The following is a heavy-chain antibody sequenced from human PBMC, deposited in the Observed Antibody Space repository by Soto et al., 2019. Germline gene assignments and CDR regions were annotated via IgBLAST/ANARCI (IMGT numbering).Heavy chain of an antibody. CDR3: ARRYGGNLDY. CDR1: GSSISSYY. J-gene: IGHJ4*02. CDR2: IYYSGST. V-gene: IGHV4-59*08. Sequence: PSETLSLTCTVSGSSISSYYWSWIRQPPGKGLEWIEYIYYSGSTNYNPSLKSRVTISVDTSKNQFFLKLSSVTAADTAVYYCARRYGGNLDYWGQGTLVTVS. D-gene: IGHD1-26*01.